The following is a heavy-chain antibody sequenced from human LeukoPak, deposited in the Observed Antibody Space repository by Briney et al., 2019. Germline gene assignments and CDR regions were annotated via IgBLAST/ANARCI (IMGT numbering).Heavy chain of an antibody. Sequence: GGSLRLSCAASGFTFSSYAMSWVRQAPGKGLEWVSAISGSGGSTYYADSVKGRFTISRDNSKNTLYLQMNSLRAEDTAVYYRAKDLGEWLAPIDYWGQGTLVTVSS. J-gene: IGHJ4*02. D-gene: IGHD5-24*01. CDR3: AKDLGEWLAPIDY. V-gene: IGHV3-23*01. CDR2: ISGSGGST. CDR1: GFTFSSYA.